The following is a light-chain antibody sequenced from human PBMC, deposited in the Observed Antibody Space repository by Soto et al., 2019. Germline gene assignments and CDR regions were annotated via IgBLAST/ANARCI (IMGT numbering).Light chain of an antibody. CDR3: HVWDRSSDVV. V-gene: IGLV3-21*02. Sequence: SYELTQPPSVSVAPGQTATIPCGGSNIGGKSVHWYRQRPDQARVLVLYDDRDRPSGIPERLSGSNSGDTATLTISRVEAGDEADYYCHVWDRSSDVVFGGGTKLTVL. J-gene: IGLJ2*01. CDR1: NIGGKS. CDR2: DDR.